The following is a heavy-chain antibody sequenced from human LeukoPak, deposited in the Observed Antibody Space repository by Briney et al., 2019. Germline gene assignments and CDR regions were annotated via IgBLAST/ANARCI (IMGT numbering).Heavy chain of an antibody. Sequence: GGSLRLSRAASGFIFSSYSMNWVRQAPGKGLEWVSYISSSSSTIYYADSVKGRSTISRDNAKNSLYLQMNSLRAEDTAVYYCARDPSGYGPVDYWGQGTLVTVSS. D-gene: IGHD3-10*01. CDR3: ARDPSGYGPVDY. V-gene: IGHV3-48*01. J-gene: IGHJ4*02. CDR1: GFIFSSYS. CDR2: ISSSSSTI.